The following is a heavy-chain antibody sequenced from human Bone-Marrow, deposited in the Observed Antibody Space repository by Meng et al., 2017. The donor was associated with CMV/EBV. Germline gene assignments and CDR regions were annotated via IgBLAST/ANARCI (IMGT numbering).Heavy chain of an antibody. CDR3: GTERPAGATALDH. J-gene: IGHJ5*02. CDR1: GFTFSDYW. Sequence: GESLKISCATSGFTFSDYWMTWVRQVPGRGLEWVATIKQDGSEKDYGDSVKGRFTISRDNAKNSLYLQMNSLRGEDTAVYYCGTERPAGATALDHWGQGTLVTVAS. CDR2: IKQDGSEK. D-gene: IGHD1-26*01. V-gene: IGHV3-7*01.